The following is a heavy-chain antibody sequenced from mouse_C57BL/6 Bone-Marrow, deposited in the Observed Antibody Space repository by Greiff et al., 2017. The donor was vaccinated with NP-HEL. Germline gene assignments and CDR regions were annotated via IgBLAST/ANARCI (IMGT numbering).Heavy chain of an antibody. Sequence: VKLVESGAELARPGASVKMSCKASGYTFTSYTMHWVKQRPGQGLEWIGYINPSSGYTKYNQKFKDKATLTADKSSSTAYMQLSSLTSEDSAVYYCARSLTLYWGQGTLVTVSA. V-gene: IGHV1-4*01. J-gene: IGHJ3*01. CDR2: INPSSGYT. CDR3: ARSLTLY. CDR1: GYTFTSYT.